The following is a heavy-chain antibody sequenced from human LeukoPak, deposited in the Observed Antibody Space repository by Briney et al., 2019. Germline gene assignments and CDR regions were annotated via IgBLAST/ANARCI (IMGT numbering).Heavy chain of an antibody. CDR2: IRSKAYGGTT. D-gene: IGHD5-24*01. V-gene: IGHV3-49*01. CDR1: GFTFGDYA. Sequence: PGGSLRLSCTASGFTFGDYAMSWFRQAPGKGLEWVGFIRSKAYGGTTEYAASVKGRFTISRDSSKNTVSLQMNSLRAEDTAIYFCARVPPPFTMYYMDVWGKGTPVIVSS. J-gene: IGHJ6*03. CDR3: ARVPPPFTMYYMDV.